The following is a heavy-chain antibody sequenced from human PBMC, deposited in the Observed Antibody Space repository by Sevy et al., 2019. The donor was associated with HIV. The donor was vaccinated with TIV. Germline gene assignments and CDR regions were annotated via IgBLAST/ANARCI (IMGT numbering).Heavy chain of an antibody. CDR3: AKTPGGVFGVRYGMDV. Sequence: GGSLRLSCAASGFTFSSYGMHWVRQAPGKGLEWVAFIRYDGSNKYYADSVKGRFTISRDNSKNTLYLQMNSLRAEDTAVYYCAKTPGGVFGVRYGMDVWGQGTTVTVSS. J-gene: IGHJ6*02. CDR2: IRYDGSNK. V-gene: IGHV3-30*02. CDR1: GFTFSSYG. D-gene: IGHD3-3*01.